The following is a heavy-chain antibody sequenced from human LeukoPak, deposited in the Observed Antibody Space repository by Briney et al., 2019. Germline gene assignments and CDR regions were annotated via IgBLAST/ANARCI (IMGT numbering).Heavy chain of an antibody. CDR1: GYTFTSYY. V-gene: IGHV1-2*02. CDR3: AVIATPGNDYFYYMDV. J-gene: IGHJ6*03. D-gene: IGHD6-13*01. CDR2: INPNSGGT. Sequence: ASVKVSCKASGYTFTSYYMHWVRQATGQGLEWMGWINPNSGGTNYAQKFQGRVTMTRDTSISTAYMELSRLRSDDTAVDYCAVIATPGNDYFYYMDVWPKGPSVSVFS.